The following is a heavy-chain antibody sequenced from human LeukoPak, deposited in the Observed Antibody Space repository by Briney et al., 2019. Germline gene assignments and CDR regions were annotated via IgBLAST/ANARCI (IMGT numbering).Heavy chain of an antibody. D-gene: IGHD1-14*01. CDR3: ARGVEPLAANTLAY. Sequence: GGSLRLSCAASGFTVITNDMTWVRQAPGKGLEWVSVLYSDGNTKYTDSAQGRFTISRDNSKNTLYLEMNSLSPDDTAVYYCARGVEPLAANTLAYWGQGTLVTVSS. CDR2: LYSDGNT. J-gene: IGHJ4*02. CDR1: GFTVITND. V-gene: IGHV3-53*01.